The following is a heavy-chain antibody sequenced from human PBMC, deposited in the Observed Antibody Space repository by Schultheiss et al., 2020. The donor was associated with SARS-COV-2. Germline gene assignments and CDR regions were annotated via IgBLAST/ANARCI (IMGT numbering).Heavy chain of an antibody. CDR1: GFTFSSYA. CDR3: ARKGAGVDY. Sequence: GGSLRLSCAASGFTFSSYAMHWVRQAPGKGLDWVAVVSYDGSNKYYADSVKGRFTISRDNAKNSLYLQMNSLRAEDTAVYYCARKGAGVDYWGQGTLVTVYS. CDR2: VSYDGSNK. V-gene: IGHV3-30*04. J-gene: IGHJ4*02. D-gene: IGHD1-26*01.